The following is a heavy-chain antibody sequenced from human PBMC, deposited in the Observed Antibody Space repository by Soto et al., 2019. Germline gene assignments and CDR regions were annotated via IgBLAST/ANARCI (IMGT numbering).Heavy chain of an antibody. CDR3: AKESPAARDYYYYYYMDV. Sequence: GGSLRLSCAASGFTFSTYWMSWVRQTPGKGLEWVSAISGSGGSTYYADSVKGRFTISRDNAKNTLYLQMNSLRAEDTAVYYCAKESPAARDYYYYYYMDVWGKGTTVTVSS. CDR1: GFTFSTYW. V-gene: IGHV3-23*01. D-gene: IGHD6-6*01. J-gene: IGHJ6*03. CDR2: ISGSGGST.